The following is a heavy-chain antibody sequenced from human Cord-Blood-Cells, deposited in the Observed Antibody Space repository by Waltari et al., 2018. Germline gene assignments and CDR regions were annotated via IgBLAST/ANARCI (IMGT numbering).Heavy chain of an antibody. CDR3: VVGLKAAGKDY. Sequence: QVQLVESGGGVVQPGRSLRLSCAASGFTFGICAMHWVRQAPGKGLEWVAVISYDGSNKYYADSVKGRFTISRDNSKNTLYLQMNSLRAEDTAVYYCVVGLKAAGKDYWGQGTLVTVSS. D-gene: IGHD6-13*01. CDR2: ISYDGSNK. CDR1: GFTFGICA. J-gene: IGHJ4*02. V-gene: IGHV3-30*04.